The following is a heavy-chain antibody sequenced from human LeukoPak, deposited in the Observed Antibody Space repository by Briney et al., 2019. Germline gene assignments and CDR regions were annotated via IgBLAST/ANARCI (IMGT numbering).Heavy chain of an antibody. CDR3: ARMDYYDSSGVFDY. CDR1: GGSISSDSYY. J-gene: IGHJ4*02. V-gene: IGHV4-61*02. CDR2: IYTSGST. D-gene: IGHD3-22*01. Sequence: SETLSLTCTVSGGSISSDSYYWSWIRQPAGKGLEWIGRIYTSGSTNYNPSLKSRVTISVDTSKNQFSLKLSSVTAADTAVYYCARMDYYDSSGVFDYWGQGTLVTVSS.